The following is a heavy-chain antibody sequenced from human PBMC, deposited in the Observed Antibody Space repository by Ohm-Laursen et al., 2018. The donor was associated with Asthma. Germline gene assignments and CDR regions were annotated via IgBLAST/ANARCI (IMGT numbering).Heavy chain of an antibody. CDR3: ATFNWGSRGFDF. Sequence: GSLRLSCTASGFSYSSYAMTWVRQAPGQGLERLSCISAGGDTTYYADSVKGRFTISRDNSKNTLYLQMNSLRAADTAVYYCATFNWGSRGFDFWGQGALVTVSS. V-gene: IGHV3-23*01. J-gene: IGHJ4*02. D-gene: IGHD7-27*01. CDR1: GFSYSSYA. CDR2: ISAGGDTT.